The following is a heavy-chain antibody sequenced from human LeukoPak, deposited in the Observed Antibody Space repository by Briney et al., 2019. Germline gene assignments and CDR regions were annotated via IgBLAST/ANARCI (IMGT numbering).Heavy chain of an antibody. J-gene: IGHJ4*02. D-gene: IGHD3-10*01. CDR1: GGSFSGYY. V-gene: IGHV4-34*01. CDR3: ARSSPPYYYGSGSYYN. CDR2: INHSGST. Sequence: SETLSLTCAVYGGSFSGYYWSWIRQPPGKGLEWIGEINHSGSTNYNPSLKSRVTKSVDTSKNQFSLKLSSVTAADTAVYYCARSSPPYYYGSGSYYNWGQGTLVTVSS.